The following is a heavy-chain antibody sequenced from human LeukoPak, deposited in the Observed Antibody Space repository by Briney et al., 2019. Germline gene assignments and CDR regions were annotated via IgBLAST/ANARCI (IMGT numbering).Heavy chain of an antibody. Sequence: ASVKVSCKASGYTFTGYYMHWVRQAPGQGLEWIGWINPNSGGTNYAQKFQGRVTMTRDTSISTAYMELSRLRSDDTAVYYCARIGVQLWVDTPDYWGQGTLVTVSS. CDR2: INPNSGGT. J-gene: IGHJ4*02. CDR3: ARIGVQLWVDTPDY. CDR1: GYTFTGYY. D-gene: IGHD5-18*01. V-gene: IGHV1-2*02.